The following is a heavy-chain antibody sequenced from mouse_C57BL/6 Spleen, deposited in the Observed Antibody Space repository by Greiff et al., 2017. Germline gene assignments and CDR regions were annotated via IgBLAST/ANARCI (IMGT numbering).Heavy chain of an antibody. V-gene: IGHV8-12*01. CDR1: GFSLSTSGMG. CDR3: ARRKEYYYGSGYYAMDY. Sequence: QVTLKVSGPGILQSSQTLSLTCSFSGFSLSTSGMGVSWIRQPSGKGLEWLAHIYWDDDKRYNPSLKSRRTISKDTSRNQVFLKITSVDTADTATYYCARRKEYYYGSGYYAMDYWGQGTSVTVSS. J-gene: IGHJ4*01. CDR2: IYWDDDK. D-gene: IGHD1-1*01.